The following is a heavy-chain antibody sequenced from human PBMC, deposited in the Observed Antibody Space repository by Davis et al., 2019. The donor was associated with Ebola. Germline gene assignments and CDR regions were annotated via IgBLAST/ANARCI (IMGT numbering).Heavy chain of an antibody. D-gene: IGHD6-19*01. J-gene: IGHJ6*02. Sequence: GESLKISCAASGFTFSSYGMHWVRQAPGKGLEWVAVIWYDGSNKYYADSVKGRFTISRDNSKNTLYLQMNSLRAEDTAVYYCAREGVAVPDYYYGMDVWGQGTTVTVSS. CDR3: AREGVAVPDYYYGMDV. CDR2: IWYDGSNK. V-gene: IGHV3-33*01. CDR1: GFTFSSYG.